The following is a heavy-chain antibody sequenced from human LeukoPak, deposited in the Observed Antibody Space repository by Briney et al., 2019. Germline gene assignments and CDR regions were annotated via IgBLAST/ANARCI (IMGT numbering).Heavy chain of an antibody. CDR1: GFTFSNHF. V-gene: IGHV3-64D*06. D-gene: IGHD3-9*01. CDR3: VKDLTGTWSFDY. Sequence: GGSLRLSCSTSGFTFSNHFMHWVRQAPGKGLEYVSSIGPNGASTLYADSVKGRFTISRDNSKNALYLQLTSLRLEDTALYYCVKDLTGTWSFDYWGQGTLVTVSS. J-gene: IGHJ4*02. CDR2: IGPNGAST.